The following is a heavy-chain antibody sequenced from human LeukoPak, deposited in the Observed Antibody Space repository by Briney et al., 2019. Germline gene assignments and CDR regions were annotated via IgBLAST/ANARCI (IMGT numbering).Heavy chain of an antibody. CDR3: AREFWEPMAFDI. CDR1: GYPFTNYY. D-gene: IGHD1-26*01. J-gene: IGHJ3*02. CDR2: ISVNNGNT. V-gene: IGHV1-18*01. Sequence: AASVKVSCKASGYPFTNYYIRWVRQAPGQGLEWMGWISVNNGNTNYAQKFQGRVTMTTDTSTTTAYMELRSLRSDDTAVYYCAREFWEPMAFDIWGQGTMVIVSS.